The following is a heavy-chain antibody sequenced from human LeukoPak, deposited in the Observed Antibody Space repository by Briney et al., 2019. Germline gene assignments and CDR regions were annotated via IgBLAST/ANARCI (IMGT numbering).Heavy chain of an antibody. CDR2: VSDGGGEA. Sequence: PGGSLRLSCAASGFTFSTYGMSWVRQAPGKGLEWVSVVSDGGGEAFYADSVKGRFTISRDNSKNTLYLQMNILTAEDSAIYYCAKRVSYSPGSHFDYWGQGAPVTVSS. J-gene: IGHJ4*02. V-gene: IGHV3-23*01. CDR3: AKRVSYSPGSHFDY. D-gene: IGHD3-10*01. CDR1: GFTFSTYG.